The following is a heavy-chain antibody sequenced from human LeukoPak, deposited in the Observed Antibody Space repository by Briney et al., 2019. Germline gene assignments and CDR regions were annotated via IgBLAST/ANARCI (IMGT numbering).Heavy chain of an antibody. Sequence: ASVKVSCKVSGYTLTELSMHWVRQAPGKGLEWMGGFDPEDGETIYAQKFQGRVTMTEDTSTDTAYMELSSLRSEDTAVYYCATPYYYDRSGYYYREYYFDYWGQGTLVTVSS. CDR2: FDPEDGET. J-gene: IGHJ4*02. CDR1: GYTLTELS. V-gene: IGHV1-24*01. D-gene: IGHD3-22*01. CDR3: ATPYYYDRSGYYYREYYFDY.